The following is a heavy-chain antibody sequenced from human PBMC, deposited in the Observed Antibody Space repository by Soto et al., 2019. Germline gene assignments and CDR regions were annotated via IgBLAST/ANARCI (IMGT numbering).Heavy chain of an antibody. V-gene: IGHV4-30-4*01. Sequence: SETLSRTCTVSGGSISSGDYYWSWIRQPPGNGLEWIGYIYYSGSTYYNPSLKSRVTISVDTSKNQFSLKLSSVTAADTAVYYCARGPPVYYGMDVWGQGTTVTVSS. CDR2: IYYSGST. J-gene: IGHJ6*02. CDR1: GGSISSGDYY. CDR3: ARGPPVYYGMDV.